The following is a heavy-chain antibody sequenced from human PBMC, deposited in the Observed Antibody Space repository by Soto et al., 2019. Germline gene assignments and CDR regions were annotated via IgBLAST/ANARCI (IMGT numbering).Heavy chain of an antibody. D-gene: IGHD1-1*01. J-gene: IGHJ6*02. Sequence: GGSLRLSCAASGFTFSSYSMNWVRQAPGKGLEWVSYISSSSSTIYYADSVKGRFTISRDNAKNSLYLQMNSLRDEDTAVYYCARDGGGTTLSPYYYYGMDVWGQGTTVTVSS. CDR3: ARDGGGTTLSPYYYYGMDV. V-gene: IGHV3-48*02. CDR2: ISSSSSTI. CDR1: GFTFSSYS.